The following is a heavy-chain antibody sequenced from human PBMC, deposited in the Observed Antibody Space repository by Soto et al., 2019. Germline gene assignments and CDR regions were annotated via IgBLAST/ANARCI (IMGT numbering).Heavy chain of an antibody. CDR1: GGSISSSSYY. J-gene: IGHJ6*02. Sequence: SETLSLTCTVSGGSISSSSYYWGWIRQHPGKGLEWIGSIYYSGSTYYNPSLKSRVTISVDTSKNQFSLKLSSVTAADTAVYYCAYPVAGTPHAYYYYYGMDVWGQGTTVTVSS. CDR2: IYYSGST. CDR3: AYPVAGTPHAYYYYYGMDV. V-gene: IGHV4-39*01. D-gene: IGHD6-19*01.